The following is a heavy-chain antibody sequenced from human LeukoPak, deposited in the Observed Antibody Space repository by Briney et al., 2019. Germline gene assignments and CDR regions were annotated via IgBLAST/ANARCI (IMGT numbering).Heavy chain of an antibody. J-gene: IGHJ2*01. CDR1: GGSISSGDYY. D-gene: IGHD6-13*01. CDR2: IYYSGST. CDR3: ARDVYSSSFGVDL. Sequence: SETLSLTCTVSGGSISSGDYYWSWIRQPPGKGLEWIGYIYYSGSTYYNPSLKSRLTMSVDTSKNQFSLKLSSVTAADTAVYYCARDVYSSSFGVDLWRRGTLVTVSS. V-gene: IGHV4-30-4*01.